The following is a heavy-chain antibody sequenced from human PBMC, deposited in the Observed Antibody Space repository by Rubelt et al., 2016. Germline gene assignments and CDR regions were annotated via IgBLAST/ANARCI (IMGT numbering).Heavy chain of an antibody. V-gene: IGHV3-30*18. CDR1: GFTFSSYG. Sequence: VEYRGVVVQPGGSLRLSCAASGFTFSSYGMHWVRQAPGKGLEWVAVISYDGSNKYYADSVKGRFTISRDNSKNTLYLQRKSLRAGDTAGDYCAKDLIPVVIYGSGDSNYYYGMDVWGQGTTVTVSS. CDR2: ISYDGSNK. D-gene: IGHD3-10*01. J-gene: IGHJ6*02. CDR3: AKDLIPVVIYGSGDSNYYYGMDV.